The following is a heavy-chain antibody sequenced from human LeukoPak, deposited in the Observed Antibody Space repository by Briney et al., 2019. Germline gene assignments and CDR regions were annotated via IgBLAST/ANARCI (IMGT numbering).Heavy chain of an antibody. D-gene: IGHD2-15*01. CDR1: GGSISSYY. Sequence: SENLSLTCTVSGGSISSYYWTWIRQPAGKGLEWSGRISTSGNTYYNPSLKSRLTMSVDTSKNQFSLKLSSVTAADTAVYYCARGTRYCSGDTCQNWFDPWGQGTLVTVSS. CDR2: ISTSGNT. CDR3: ARGTRYCSGDTCQNWFDP. V-gene: IGHV4-4*07. J-gene: IGHJ5*02.